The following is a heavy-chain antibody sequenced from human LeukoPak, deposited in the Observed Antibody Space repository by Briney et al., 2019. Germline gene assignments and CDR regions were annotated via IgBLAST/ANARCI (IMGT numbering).Heavy chain of an antibody. V-gene: IGHV3-20*04. Sequence: PGGSLRLSCAASGFTFDDYGMSWVRQAPGKGLEWVSGINWNGGSTGYADSVKGRFTISRDNAKNSPYLQMNSLRAEDTALYYCARVPGYCTNGVCSAFDYWGQGTLVTVSS. J-gene: IGHJ4*02. D-gene: IGHD2-8*01. CDR1: GFTFDDYG. CDR2: INWNGGST. CDR3: ARVPGYCTNGVCSAFDY.